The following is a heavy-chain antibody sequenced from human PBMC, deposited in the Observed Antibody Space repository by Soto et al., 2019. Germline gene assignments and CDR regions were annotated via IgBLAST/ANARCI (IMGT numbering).Heavy chain of an antibody. CDR1: GGSISSSSYY. CDR2: IYYSGST. CDR3: TRDRGGLGH. J-gene: IGHJ4*02. D-gene: IGHD3-10*01. Sequence: PSETLSLTCTVSGGSISSSSYYWGWIRQPPGKGLEWIGTIYYSGSTYYNPSLKSRVTISVDTSRNQFSLQLSSVTPEDTAVYYCTRDRGGLGHWGQGTLVTVSS. V-gene: IGHV4-39*02.